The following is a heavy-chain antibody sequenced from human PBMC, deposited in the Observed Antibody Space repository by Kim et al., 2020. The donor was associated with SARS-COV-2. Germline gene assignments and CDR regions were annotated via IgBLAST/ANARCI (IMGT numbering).Heavy chain of an antibody. V-gene: IGHV3-23*01. Sequence: GGSLRLSCAASGFTFSSYAMSWVRQAPGKGLEWVSAISGSGGSTYYADSVKGRFTISRDNSKNTLYLQMNSLRAEDTAVYYCAKGSSSGYYYSFMGICHDYWGQGTLVTVSS. D-gene: IGHD3-22*01. CDR1: GFTFSSYA. CDR3: AKGSSSGYYYSFMGICHDY. J-gene: IGHJ4*02. CDR2: ISGSGGST.